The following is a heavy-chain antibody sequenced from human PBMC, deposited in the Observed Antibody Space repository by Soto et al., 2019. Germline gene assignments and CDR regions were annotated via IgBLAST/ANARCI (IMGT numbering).Heavy chain of an antibody. CDR2: INPGDSET. CDR3: AKSRYSDSSGDFYDY. Sequence: AVESLKVSCKGSGYSFTSYWIAWVRQMPVKGLEWMAIINPGDSETKYSPSFQGQVTISADKSINTAYLQWSSLKASDTAVYYCAKSRYSDSSGDFYDYWGQGTLVTVSS. CDR1: GYSFTSYW. D-gene: IGHD3-22*01. J-gene: IGHJ4*02. V-gene: IGHV5-51*01.